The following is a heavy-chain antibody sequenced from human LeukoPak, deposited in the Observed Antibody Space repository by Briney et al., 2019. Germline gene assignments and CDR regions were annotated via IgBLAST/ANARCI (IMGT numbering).Heavy chain of an antibody. CDR1: GYTFTGYY. V-gene: IGHV1-2*06. CDR3: ARTRYYDFWSGYYGSYYYGMDV. Sequence: ATVKVSCKASGYTFTGYYMHWVRQAPGQGLEWMGRINPNSGGTNYAQKFQGRVTMTRDTSISTAYMELSRPRSDDTAVYYCARTRYYDFWSGYYGSYYYGMDVWGQGTTVTVSS. CDR2: INPNSGGT. D-gene: IGHD3-3*01. J-gene: IGHJ6*02.